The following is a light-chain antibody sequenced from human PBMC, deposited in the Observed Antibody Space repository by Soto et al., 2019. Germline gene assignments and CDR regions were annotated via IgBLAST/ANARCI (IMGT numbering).Light chain of an antibody. CDR3: MQSLHAPWT. Sequence: DVVMTQSPLSQPVTPGEPASISCRSSQSLLNSDGYNYLDWYLQKPGQSPQLLIHLASNRASGVPDRFSGSGSGTDFTLKISRVEAEDVGIYYCMQSLHAPWTFGQGTKVEIK. V-gene: IGKV2-28*01. CDR1: QSLLNSDGYNY. CDR2: LAS. J-gene: IGKJ1*01.